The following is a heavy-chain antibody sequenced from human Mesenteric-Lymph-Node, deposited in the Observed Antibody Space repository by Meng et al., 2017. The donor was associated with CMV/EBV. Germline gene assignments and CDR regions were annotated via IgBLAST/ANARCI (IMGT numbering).Heavy chain of an antibody. CDR2: INHSGST. D-gene: IGHD4-23*01. V-gene: IGHV4-34*01. CDR1: GGSFSGYY. J-gene: IGHJ4*02. CDR3: ARHQRWLKSEGGFNY. Sequence: GQLQQGGRGLLKPSETLSLTCAVYGGSFSGYYWSWIRQPPGKGLEWIGEINHSGSTNYNPSLKSRVTISVDTPKNQFSLKLSSVTAADTAVYYCARHQRWLKSEGGFNYWGQGTLVTVSS.